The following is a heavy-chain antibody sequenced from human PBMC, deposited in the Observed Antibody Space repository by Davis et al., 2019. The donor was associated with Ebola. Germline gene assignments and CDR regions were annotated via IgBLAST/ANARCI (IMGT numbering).Heavy chain of an antibody. CDR1: GYTFTAYH. J-gene: IGHJ4*02. V-gene: IGHV1-2*06. Sequence: ASVKVSCKTSGYTFTAYHMHWVRQAPGQGLEWMGRMNPNSGGTNYAQKFQGRVTITADKSTSTAYMELSSLRSEDTAVYYCARGLTPHDDYGAGDWGQGTLVTVSS. CDR2: MNPNSGGT. CDR3: ARGLTPHDDYGAGD. D-gene: IGHD4-17*01.